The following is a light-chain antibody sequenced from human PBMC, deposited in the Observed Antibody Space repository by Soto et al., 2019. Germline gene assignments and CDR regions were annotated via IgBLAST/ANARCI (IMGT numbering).Light chain of an antibody. Sequence: QSALTQPASVSGSPGQSITISCTGTSSDVGSYNLVSWYQQHPGKAPKLMISEGNKRPSGISNRFSGSKSGNTASLTISGLQAEDEADYYCCSFATSGTWVVGGGTKLTVL. CDR2: EGN. CDR1: SSDVGSYNL. V-gene: IGLV2-23*01. J-gene: IGLJ3*02. CDR3: CSFATSGTWV.